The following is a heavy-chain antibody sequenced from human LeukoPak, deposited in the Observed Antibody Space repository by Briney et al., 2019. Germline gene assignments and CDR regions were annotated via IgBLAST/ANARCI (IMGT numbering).Heavy chain of an antibody. D-gene: IGHD1-26*01. V-gene: IGHV4-59*08. Sequence: SETLSLTCTVSGGSISSYYWSWIRQPPGKGLEWIGYIYYRGSTNYNPSLKSRVTISVDTSKNQFSLKLSSVTAADTAVYYCARGQGGATSGYFDYWGQGTLVTVSS. CDR1: GGSISSYY. CDR2: IYYRGST. CDR3: ARGQGGATSGYFDY. J-gene: IGHJ4*02.